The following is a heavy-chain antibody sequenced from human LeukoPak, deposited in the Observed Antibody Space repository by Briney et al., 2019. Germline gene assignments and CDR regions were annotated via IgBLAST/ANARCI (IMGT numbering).Heavy chain of an antibody. J-gene: IGHJ4*02. D-gene: IGHD2-15*01. Sequence: SETLSLTCAVYGGSFSGYYWSWIRQPPGKGLEWIGEINHSGSTNYNPSLKSRVTISVDTSKNQFSLKLSSVTAADTAVYYCARGSSLGYCSGGGCYGVHDYWGQGTLVTVSS. CDR3: ARGSSLGYCSGGGCYGVHDY. CDR2: INHSGST. CDR1: GGSFSGYY. V-gene: IGHV4-34*01.